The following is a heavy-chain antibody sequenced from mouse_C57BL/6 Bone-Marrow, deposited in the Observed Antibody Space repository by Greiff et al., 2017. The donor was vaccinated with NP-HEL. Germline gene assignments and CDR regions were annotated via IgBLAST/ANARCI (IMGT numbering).Heavy chain of an antibody. V-gene: IGHV5-4*01. CDR1: GFTFSSYA. CDR2: ISDGGSYT. Sequence: EVKLVESGGGLVKPGGSLKLSCAASGFTFSSYAMSWVRQTPEKRLEWVATISDGGSYTYYPDNVKGRFTISRDNAKNNLYLQMSHLKSEDTAMYYCAREGITTTPDYWGQGTTLTVSS. D-gene: IGHD1-1*01. CDR3: AREGITTTPDY. J-gene: IGHJ2*01.